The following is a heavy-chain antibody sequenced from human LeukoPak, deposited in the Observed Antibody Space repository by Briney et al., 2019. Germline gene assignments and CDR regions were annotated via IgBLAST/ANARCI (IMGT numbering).Heavy chain of an antibody. CDR3: ARVSIAARLNYYYGMDV. D-gene: IGHD6-6*01. V-gene: IGHV1-69*01. CDR1: GGTFSSYA. J-gene: IGHJ6*02. Sequence: VASVKVSCKASGGTFSSYAISWVRQAPGQGLEWMGGIIPIFGTANYAQKFQGRVTITADESTSTAYMELSSLRSEDTAVYYCARVSIAARLNYYYGMDVWGQGTTVTVSS. CDR2: IIPIFGTA.